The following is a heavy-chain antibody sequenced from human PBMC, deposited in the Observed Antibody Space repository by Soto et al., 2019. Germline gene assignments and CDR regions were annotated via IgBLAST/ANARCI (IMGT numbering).Heavy chain of an antibody. Sequence: ASVKVSCKASGYTFTSYDIYWVRQATGQGLEWMGWMNPNPGNSAYAQKFQGRVTVTSDTSINTVHMDLNSLRSEDTAVYYCARRAETNGWNVFGADKYYFDFWGQGTLVTVSS. CDR1: GYTFTSYD. J-gene: IGHJ4*02. V-gene: IGHV1-8*01. D-gene: IGHD1-1*01. CDR3: ARRAETNGWNVFGADKYYFDF. CDR2: MNPNPGNS.